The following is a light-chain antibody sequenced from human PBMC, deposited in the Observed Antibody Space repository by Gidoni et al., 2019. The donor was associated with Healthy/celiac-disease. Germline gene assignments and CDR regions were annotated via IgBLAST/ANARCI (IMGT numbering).Light chain of an antibody. CDR1: QTVLYSSNNKNY. CDR3: QQYYSTPTWT. Sequence: DIVMTHSPDSLAVSLGERATINRKSSQTVLYSSNNKNYLAWYQQKPGQPPTLLIYWASTRESGVPERFCGSGSGTDFTLTISSRQAEDVAVYYCQQYYSTPTWTFGQGTKVEIK. V-gene: IGKV4-1*01. CDR2: WAS. J-gene: IGKJ1*01.